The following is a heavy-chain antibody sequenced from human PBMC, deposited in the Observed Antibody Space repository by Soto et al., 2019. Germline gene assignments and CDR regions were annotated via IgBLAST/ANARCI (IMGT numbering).Heavy chain of an antibody. D-gene: IGHD3-10*01. J-gene: IGHJ6*02. Sequence: QITLKESGPTLVKPTQTLTLTCTFSGFSLSTSGVGVGWIRQPPGKALEWLALIYWDDDKRYSPSLKSRLTITKDTSKNQVVLTMTNMDPVDTATYYCALETHGSGSYYLNYYGMDVWGQGTTVTVSS. CDR3: ALETHGSGSYYLNYYGMDV. CDR1: GFSLSTSGVG. CDR2: IYWDDDK. V-gene: IGHV2-5*02.